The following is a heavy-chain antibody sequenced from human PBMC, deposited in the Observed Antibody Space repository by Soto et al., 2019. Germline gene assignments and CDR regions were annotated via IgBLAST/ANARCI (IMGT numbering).Heavy chain of an antibody. Sequence: ASVKVSCKASGYTFTSYGISWVRQAPGQGLEWTGWISAYNGNTNYAQELQGRVTMTTDTSTSTAYMELRSLRSDDTAVYYCAQYFYENSGYPDDAFDIWGQGTMVTVS. J-gene: IGHJ3*02. CDR2: ISAYNGNT. CDR3: AQYFYENSGYPDDAFDI. V-gene: IGHV1-18*04. D-gene: IGHD3-22*01. CDR1: GYTFTSYG.